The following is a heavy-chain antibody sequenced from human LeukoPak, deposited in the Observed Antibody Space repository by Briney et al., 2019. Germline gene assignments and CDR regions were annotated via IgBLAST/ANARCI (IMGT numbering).Heavy chain of an antibody. CDR2: INEDETQK. Sequence: GGSLRLSCAASGITFSRSWMTWVRQAPGKGLEWVANINEDETQKYYVDSVKGRFRISRDNAKTSVYLQMDSLRADDTGTYYCTTSNNFWGRSDSWGQGTLVTVSS. J-gene: IGHJ4*02. D-gene: IGHD3-3*01. V-gene: IGHV3-7*01. CDR1: GITFSRSW. CDR3: TTSNNFWGRSDS.